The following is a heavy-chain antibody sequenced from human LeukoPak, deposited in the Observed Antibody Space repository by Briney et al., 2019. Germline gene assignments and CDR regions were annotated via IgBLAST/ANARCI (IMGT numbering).Heavy chain of an antibody. D-gene: IGHD4-17*01. V-gene: IGHV4-34*01. J-gene: IGHJ4*02. Sequence: SETLSLTCAVYGGSFSGYYWSWIRQPPGKGLEWIGEINHSGSTNYNPSLKSRVTISVDTSKNQFSLKLYSVTAADTAVYYCARPYGAAGLDWGQGTLVTVSS. CDR3: ARPYGAAGLD. CDR1: GGSFSGYY. CDR2: INHSGST.